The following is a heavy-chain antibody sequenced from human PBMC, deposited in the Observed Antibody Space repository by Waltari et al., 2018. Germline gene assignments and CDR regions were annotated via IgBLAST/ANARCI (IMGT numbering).Heavy chain of an antibody. CDR2: INTNTGNP. V-gene: IGHV7-4-1*02. J-gene: IGHJ5*02. D-gene: IGHD2-2*01. CDR1: GYTFTTYG. Sequence: QVQLVQSGSELKKPGASVKVSCTASGYTFTTYGLNWVRQAPGQGLEWLGWINTNTGNPSYAQGFTGRFVFSLDTSVSTAYLQISSLKAEDTAVYYCAREGPGSPNGKGWFDPWGQGTLVTVSS. CDR3: AREGPGSPNGKGWFDP.